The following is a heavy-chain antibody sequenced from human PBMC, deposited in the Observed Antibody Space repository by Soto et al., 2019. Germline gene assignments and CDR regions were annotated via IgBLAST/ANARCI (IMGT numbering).Heavy chain of an antibody. V-gene: IGHV4-4*02. CDR1: GGCISSSNW. CDR2: IYHSGST. CDR3: ARAGLSPVGVY. J-gene: IGHJ4*02. D-gene: IGHD3-10*01. Sequence: SETLSLTCAVSGGCISSSNWGSWVRQPPGKGLEWIGEIYHSGSTNYNPSLKSRVTISVDKSKNQFSLKLISVTAADTAVYYCARAGLSPVGVYWGQGTLVTVSS.